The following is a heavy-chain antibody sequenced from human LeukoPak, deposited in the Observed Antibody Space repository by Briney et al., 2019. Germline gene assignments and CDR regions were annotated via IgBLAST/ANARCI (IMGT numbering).Heavy chain of an antibody. CDR2: IYTSGST. CDR1: GGSISTYY. V-gene: IGHV4-4*07. D-gene: IGHD6-19*01. J-gene: IGHJ5*02. CDR3: ARDIAVAPNWFDP. Sequence: SETLSLTCTVSGGSISTYYWSWIRQPAGKGLEWIGRIYTSGSTNYNPSLKSRVTTSVDTSKNQFSLKLSSVTAADTAVYYCARDIAVAPNWFDPWGQGTLVTVSS.